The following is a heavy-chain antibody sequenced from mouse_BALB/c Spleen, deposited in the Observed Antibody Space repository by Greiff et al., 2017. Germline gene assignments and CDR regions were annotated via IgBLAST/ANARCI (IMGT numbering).Heavy chain of an antibody. Sequence: EVQGVESGGGLVKPGGSLKLSCAASGFTFSDYYMYWVRQTPEKRLEWVATISDGGSYTYYPDSVKGRFTISRDNAKNNLYLQMSSLKSEDTAMYYCAREGYGSSPDVWGAGTTVTVSS. J-gene: IGHJ1*01. CDR1: GFTFSDYY. CDR2: ISDGGSYT. D-gene: IGHD1-1*01. CDR3: AREGYGSSPDV. V-gene: IGHV5-4*02.